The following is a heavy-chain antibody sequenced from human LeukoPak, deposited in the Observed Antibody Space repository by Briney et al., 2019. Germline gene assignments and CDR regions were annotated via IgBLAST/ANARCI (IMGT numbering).Heavy chain of an antibody. J-gene: IGHJ4*02. Sequence: PSQTLSLTCTVSGGSISSGSYYWSWIRQPAGKGLEWIGRIYTSGSTYYNPSLKSRVTISVDTSKNQFSLKLSSVTAADTAVYYCARVVMRNSYAEGAFDYWGQGTLVTVSS. CDR3: ARVVMRNSYAEGAFDY. CDR1: GGSISSGSYY. V-gene: IGHV4-61*02. D-gene: IGHD5-18*01. CDR2: IYTSGST.